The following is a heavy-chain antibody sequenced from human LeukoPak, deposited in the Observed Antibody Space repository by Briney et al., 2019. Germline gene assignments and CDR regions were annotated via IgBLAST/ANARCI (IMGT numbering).Heavy chain of an antibody. V-gene: IGHV3-48*03. CDR3: ARDSITMVRGVIISRYFDY. J-gene: IGHJ4*02. Sequence: GGSLRLSCAASGFTFSSYEMNWVRQAPGKGLEWVSYISSSGSTIYYADSVKGRFTISRDNAKNSLYLQMNSLRAEDTAVYYCARDSITMVRGVIISRYFDYWGQGTLVTVSS. CDR2: ISSSGSTI. CDR1: GFTFSSYE. D-gene: IGHD3-10*01.